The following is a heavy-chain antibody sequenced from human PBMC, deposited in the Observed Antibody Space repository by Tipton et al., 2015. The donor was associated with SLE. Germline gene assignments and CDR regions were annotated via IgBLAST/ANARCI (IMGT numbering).Heavy chain of an antibody. CDR1: GGSVSGFY. Sequence: TLSLTCTVSGGSVSGFYWTWIRQPPGKGLEWIGYVFYTGSTNYNPSLRSRVTISVDTSKNQFSLKLGSVTAADTAIYYCTRGSSSQAGYYYYMDVWGKGTTVTVSS. D-gene: IGHD6-13*01. CDR2: VFYTGST. J-gene: IGHJ6*03. CDR3: TRGSSSQAGYYYYMDV. V-gene: IGHV4-59*02.